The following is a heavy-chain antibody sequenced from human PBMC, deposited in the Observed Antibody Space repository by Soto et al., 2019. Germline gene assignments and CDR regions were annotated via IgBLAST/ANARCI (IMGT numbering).Heavy chain of an antibody. Sequence: QVQLQESGPGLVKPWETLSLTCTVSGGSISTSYWSWVRQPSGTGLEWIGYIYNNGRNHYKPSLRGRETISVDTSKTQFSLRLSSVTAADSAVYYCARGPFTLYLVRTSYMAVWGNENTVPVSS. D-gene: IGHD3-10*01. V-gene: IGHV4-59*01. CDR3: ARGPFTLYLVRTSYMAV. CDR1: GGSISTSY. CDR2: IYNNGRN. J-gene: IGHJ6*03.